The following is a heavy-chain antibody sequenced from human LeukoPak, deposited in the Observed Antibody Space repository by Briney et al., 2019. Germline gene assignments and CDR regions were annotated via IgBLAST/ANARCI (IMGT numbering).Heavy chain of an antibody. Sequence: SETLSLTCTVSGGSISSSSYYWGWSRPPPGKGLEWSGSIYYSGSTYYNPSLKSRVTISVDTSKNQFSLKLSSVTAADTAVYYCASADYYDSSGYSYDAFDIWGQGTMVTVSS. J-gene: IGHJ3*02. CDR3: ASADYYDSSGYSYDAFDI. CDR1: GGSISSSSYY. D-gene: IGHD3-22*01. CDR2: IYYSGST. V-gene: IGHV4-39*01.